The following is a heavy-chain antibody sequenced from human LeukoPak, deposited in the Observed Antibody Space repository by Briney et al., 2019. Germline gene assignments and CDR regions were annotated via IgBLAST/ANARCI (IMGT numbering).Heavy chain of an antibody. V-gene: IGHV4-4*07. CDR1: GGSISGYY. CDR2: IYTSGTT. J-gene: IGHJ6*03. D-gene: IGHD2-2*01. CDR3: ARGCLPAARRCSYYYMDV. Sequence: SETLSLTCTVSGGSISGYYWSWNRQPAGKGLEWIGRIYTSGTTSYNPSLQSRVTMSVDTSKNQFSLDLTSVTVADTAVYYCARGCLPAARRCSYYYMDVWGKGTTVTVSS.